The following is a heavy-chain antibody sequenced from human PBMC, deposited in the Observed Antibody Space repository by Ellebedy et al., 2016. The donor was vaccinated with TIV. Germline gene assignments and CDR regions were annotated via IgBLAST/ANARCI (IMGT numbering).Heavy chain of an antibody. V-gene: IGHV3-74*01. CDR2: IKSDGSST. CDR3: ARGYYYGMDV. Sequence: GESLKTSXAASGFTFTTYWMHWVRQAPGERLACVSRIKSDGSSTFYADSVKGRFTISRDNAKNTLYLQMNSLRAEDTAMYFCARGYYYGMDVWGQGTTVTVSS. CDR1: GFTFTTYW. J-gene: IGHJ6*02.